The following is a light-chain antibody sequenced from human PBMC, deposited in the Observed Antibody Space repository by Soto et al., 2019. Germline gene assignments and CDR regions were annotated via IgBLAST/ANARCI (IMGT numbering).Light chain of an antibody. CDR2: WAS. Sequence: DIVMTQSPDSLTVSLGERATINCKSSQSVLSSADNLNYLAWHQQKPGQPPKVLIYWASTRESGVPDRFGGSGSGTDFTLTINNLQAEDVAVYYCQQYHSGPITFGQGTRLEIK. CDR1: QSVLSSADNLNY. CDR3: QQYHSGPIT. V-gene: IGKV4-1*01. J-gene: IGKJ5*01.